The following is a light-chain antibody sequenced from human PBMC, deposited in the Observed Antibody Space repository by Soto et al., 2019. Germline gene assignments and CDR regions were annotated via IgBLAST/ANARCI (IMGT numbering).Light chain of an antibody. Sequence: EIVMTQSPATLSVSPGERATLSCRASQSVSSNLAWYQQKPGQAPRLLIYGASTRATGIPARFSGSASGTDGTLTISRQLSEDVAVYYFQQYNNWPPRNFGGGTKVEIK. CDR3: QQYNNWPPRN. V-gene: IGKV3-15*01. CDR2: GAS. CDR1: QSVSSN. J-gene: IGKJ4*01.